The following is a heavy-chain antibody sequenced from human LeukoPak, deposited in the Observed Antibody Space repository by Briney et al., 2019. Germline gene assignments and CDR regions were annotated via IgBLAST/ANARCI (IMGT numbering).Heavy chain of an antibody. V-gene: IGHV4-39*02. CDR1: GGSISSSSYY. Sequence: PSETLSLTCAVSGGSISSSSYYWGCIRQPPGKGLEWIGSIYYSGSTYYNPSLKSRVTLSVDTSKNQFSLKLSSVTAADTAVYYCARDQGSYDLGSWFDPWGQGTLVTVSS. D-gene: IGHD5-12*01. CDR3: ARDQGSYDLGSWFDP. J-gene: IGHJ5*02. CDR2: IYYSGST.